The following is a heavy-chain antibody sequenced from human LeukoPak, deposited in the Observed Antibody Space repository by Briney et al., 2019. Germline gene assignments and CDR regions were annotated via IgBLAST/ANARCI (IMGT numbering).Heavy chain of an antibody. D-gene: IGHD3-9*01. J-gene: IGHJ5*02. Sequence: ASVKVSCKASGYTFTIYGISWVRQAPGQGLEWMGWISAYNGNTNYAQKLQGRVTMTTDTSTSTAYMELRSLRSDDTAVYYCARDYDILTGSSLNWFDPWGQGTLVTVSS. CDR3: ARDYDILTGSSLNWFDP. CDR1: GYTFTIYG. V-gene: IGHV1-18*01. CDR2: ISAYNGNT.